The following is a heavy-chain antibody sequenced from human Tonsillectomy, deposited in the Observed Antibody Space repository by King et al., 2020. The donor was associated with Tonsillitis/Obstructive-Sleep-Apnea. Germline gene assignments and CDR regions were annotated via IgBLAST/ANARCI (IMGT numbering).Heavy chain of an antibody. CDR3: ARGQGGWGSDWFDP. J-gene: IGHJ5*02. Sequence: VQLVESGGGLVQPGGSLRLSCAASGFTFSSYWMSWVRQAPGKGLEWVANIKQDGSEKYYVDSVKGRFTISRDNAKNSLYLQMNSLRAEDTAVYYCARGQGGWGSDWFDPWGQGTLVTVSS. D-gene: IGHD3-16*01. CDR2: IKQDGSEK. CDR1: GFTFSSYW. V-gene: IGHV3-7*04.